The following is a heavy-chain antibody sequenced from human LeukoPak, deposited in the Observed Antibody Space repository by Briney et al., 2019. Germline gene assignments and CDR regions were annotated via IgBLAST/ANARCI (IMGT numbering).Heavy chain of an antibody. J-gene: IGHJ3*02. Sequence: GGSLRLSCAASGFTFSDYHMNWIRQAPGKGLEWVSYITPAGTTYYADSVKGRFTISRDNAKTSLYLQMSNLRADDTAVYYCARDLGPHRSSPNSGAFDIWGQGTMVTVSS. CDR1: GFTFSDYH. CDR3: ARDLGPHRSSPNSGAFDI. D-gene: IGHD6-6*01. V-gene: IGHV3-69-1*01. CDR2: ITPAGTT.